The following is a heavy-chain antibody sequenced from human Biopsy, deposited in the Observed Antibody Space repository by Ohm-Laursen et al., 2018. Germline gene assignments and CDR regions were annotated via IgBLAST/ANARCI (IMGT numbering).Heavy chain of an antibody. Sequence: GTLSLTCTVSGGTISSYYWTWIRQPPGKGLEWIGDVYYSGSTNRNPSLKSRVTILVDTSKNQFSLKLNSVTAADTAVYYCGRREVVITHDAFDTWGQGTMVTVSS. V-gene: IGHV4-59*08. CDR1: GGTISSYY. CDR2: VYYSGST. J-gene: IGHJ3*02. D-gene: IGHD3-22*01. CDR3: GRREVVITHDAFDT.